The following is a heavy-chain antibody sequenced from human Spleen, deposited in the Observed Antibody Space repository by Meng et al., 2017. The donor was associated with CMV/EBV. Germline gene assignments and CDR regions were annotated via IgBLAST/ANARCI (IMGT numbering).Heavy chain of an antibody. Sequence: WFRQAPVQGLALFSSLGSNSSDKYYADSLKCHFPISRADAKNSLYLKMNSLRVEDTAVYYCARDSESQNLVLEWFPNQRKWFDPWGQGTLVTVSS. V-gene: IGHV3-21*06. D-gene: IGHD3-3*01. CDR2: LGSNSSDK. J-gene: IGHJ5*02. CDR3: ARDSESQNLVLEWFPNQRKWFDP.